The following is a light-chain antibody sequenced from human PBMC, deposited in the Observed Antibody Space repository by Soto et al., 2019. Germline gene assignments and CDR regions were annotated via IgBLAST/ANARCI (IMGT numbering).Light chain of an antibody. J-gene: IGKJ4*01. CDR3: QQRSNWPPLT. V-gene: IGKV3-11*01. CDR1: QSVSNNY. Sequence: DIVLTQSPGTLSLSPGERATLSCRASQSVSNNYLAWYQQKPGQAPRLLIYDASNRATGIPARFSGSGSGTDFTLTISSLEPEDFAVYYCQQRSNWPPLTFGGGTKVDIK. CDR2: DAS.